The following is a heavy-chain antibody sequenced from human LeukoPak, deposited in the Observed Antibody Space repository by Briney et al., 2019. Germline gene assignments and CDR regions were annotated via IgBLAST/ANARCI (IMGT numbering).Heavy chain of an antibody. CDR3: ARGGGQWLRNFPFDY. CDR2: INPSGGST. V-gene: IGHV1-46*01. Sequence: ASVKVSCKPSGYTFTSYYMHWVRQAPEQGLEWMGIINPSGGSTSYAQKFQGRVTMTRDMSTSTVYMELSSLRSEDTAVYYCARGGGQWLRNFPFDYWGQGTLVTVSS. J-gene: IGHJ4*02. D-gene: IGHD6-19*01. CDR1: GYTFTSYY.